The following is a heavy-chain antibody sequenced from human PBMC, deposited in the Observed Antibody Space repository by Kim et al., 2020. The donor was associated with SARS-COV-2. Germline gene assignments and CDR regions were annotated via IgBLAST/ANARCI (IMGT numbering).Heavy chain of an antibody. J-gene: IGHJ4*02. CDR3: ARLPLRGIPDFDY. Sequence: YSQKFQGRVTITRDTSASTAYMELSSLRSEDTAVYYCARLPLRGIPDFDYWGQGTLVTVSS. V-gene: IGHV1-3*01. D-gene: IGHD3-16*01.